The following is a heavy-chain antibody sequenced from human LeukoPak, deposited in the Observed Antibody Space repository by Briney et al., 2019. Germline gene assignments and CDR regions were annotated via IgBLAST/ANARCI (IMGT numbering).Heavy chain of an antibody. D-gene: IGHD6-19*01. CDR3: ARYPNRGWYRFGAFDI. V-gene: IGHV4-34*01. Sequence: PSETLSLTCAVYGGSFSGYYWSWIRQPPGKGLEWIGEINHSGSTNYNPSLKRRVTISADTSKNQFSLKLSSVTAADTAVYYCARYPNRGWYRFGAFDIWGQGTMVTVSS. CDR2: INHSGST. J-gene: IGHJ3*02. CDR1: GGSFSGYY.